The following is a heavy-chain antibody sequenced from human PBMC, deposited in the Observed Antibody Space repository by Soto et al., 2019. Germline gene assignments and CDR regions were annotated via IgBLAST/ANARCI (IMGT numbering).Heavy chain of an antibody. V-gene: IGHV3-21*01. CDR3: AREADFASSGYVLDY. CDR2: VTSSSSSM. CDR1: GFTFNRYS. Sequence: GGSLRLSCAASGFTFNRYSMNWVRQAPGKGLEWVSSVTSSSSSMLYADSVKGRFTISRDDAKVSLLLQMNSLRADDTAVYYCAREADFASSGYVLDYWGQGTLVTVSS. J-gene: IGHJ4*02. D-gene: IGHD3-22*01.